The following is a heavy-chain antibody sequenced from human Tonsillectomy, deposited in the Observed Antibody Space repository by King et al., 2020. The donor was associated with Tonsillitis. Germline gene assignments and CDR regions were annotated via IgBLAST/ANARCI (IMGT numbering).Heavy chain of an antibody. V-gene: IGHV1-69*01. CDR2: VIPIFGTA. CDR1: GGTFSSYA. J-gene: IGHJ4*02. CDR3: ARGPPQNLWFGELAN. Sequence: QLVQSVAEVKKPGSSVKVFCKASGGTFSSYAISWVRQAPGQGLEWMGGVIPIFGTANYAQKFQGRVTITADDSTSTADVELSSLRSEDTAVYYCARGPPQNLWFGELANWGQGTLVTVSS. D-gene: IGHD3-10*01.